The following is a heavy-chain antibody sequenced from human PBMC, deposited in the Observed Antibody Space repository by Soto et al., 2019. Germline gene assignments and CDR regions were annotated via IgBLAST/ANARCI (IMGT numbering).Heavy chain of an antibody. D-gene: IGHD3-22*01. Sequence: ASVKVSCKASGYTFTSYGISWVRQAPGQGLEWKGWISAYNGNTNYAQKIQGRVTMTTDTSTSTVYMELRSLRSDDTALYYCARDSPEYYYDSSGYYEPATFDPWGQGTLVTVSA. J-gene: IGHJ5*02. CDR1: GYTFTSYG. CDR2: ISAYNGNT. V-gene: IGHV1-18*01. CDR3: ARDSPEYYYDSSGYYEPATFDP.